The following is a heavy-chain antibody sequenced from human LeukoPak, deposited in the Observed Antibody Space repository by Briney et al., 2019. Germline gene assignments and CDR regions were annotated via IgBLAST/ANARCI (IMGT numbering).Heavy chain of an antibody. CDR3: ARQARITIFGVVIMGAFDI. CDR2: IYYSGST. D-gene: IGHD3-3*01. J-gene: IGHJ3*02. V-gene: IGHV4-39*01. Sequence: SETLSLTCTVSGDSISNYYWGWIRQPPGKGLEWIGSIYYSGSTYYNPSLKSRVTISVDTSKNQFSLKLSSVTAADTAVYYCARQARITIFGVVIMGAFDIWGQGTMVTVSS. CDR1: GDSISNYY.